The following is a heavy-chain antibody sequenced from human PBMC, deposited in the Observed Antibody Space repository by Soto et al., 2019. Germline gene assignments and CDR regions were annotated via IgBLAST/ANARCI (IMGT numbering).Heavy chain of an antibody. CDR2: ITFSGNTV. J-gene: IGHJ6*02. CDR1: GFTFSDSY. CDR3: ARVSWREKYGMDV. Sequence: GGSLRLSCAASGFTFSDSYMSWIRQAPGKGLEWISYITFSGNTVYYADSLKCRFTISRDNAKNSLYLQMNRLRAEDTAVYYCARVSWREKYGMDVWGQGTTVTVSS. V-gene: IGHV3-11*01.